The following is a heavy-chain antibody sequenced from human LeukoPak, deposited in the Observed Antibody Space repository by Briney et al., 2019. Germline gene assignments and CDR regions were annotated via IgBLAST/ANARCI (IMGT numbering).Heavy chain of an antibody. D-gene: IGHD1/OR15-1a*01. V-gene: IGHV3-7*01. CDR2: IKQDESEE. Sequence: GGSLRLSCAASGFTFSNYWMSWVREAPGKGLEWVANIKQDESEENYVDSVKGRFTISRDNAKNSLYLQMNSLRAEDTAVYYCARNKRGDYWGQGTLITVSS. CDR1: GFTFSNYW. J-gene: IGHJ4*02. CDR3: ARNKRGDY.